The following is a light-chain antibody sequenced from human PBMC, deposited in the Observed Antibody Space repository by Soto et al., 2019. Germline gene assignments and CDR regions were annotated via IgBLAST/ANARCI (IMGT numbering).Light chain of an antibody. CDR2: DAS. J-gene: IGKJ1*01. CDR1: QSVSTR. Sequence: DIQMTQSPSALAAPVGGRVPSICRASQSVSTRLAWYQQKPGKAPTVLIYDASTLQRGVPSRFSGSGSGTEFTLTTSSLLTHDFATYYCQQYNRFSTWTFGQGTKVDI. V-gene: IGKV1-5*02. CDR3: QQYNRFSTWT.